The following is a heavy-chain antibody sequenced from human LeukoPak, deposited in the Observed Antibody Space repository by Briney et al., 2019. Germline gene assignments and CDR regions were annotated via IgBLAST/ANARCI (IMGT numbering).Heavy chain of an antibody. V-gene: IGHV3-21*01. Sequence: PGGSLRLSCAASGFTFSSYTMNWVRQAPGKGLEWVSSISSSSGYIYYADSVKGRFTISRDNAKKSLFLQMNSLRAEDTAVYYCARATTYDILTGYSDYWGQGTLVTVSS. CDR1: GFTFSSYT. J-gene: IGHJ4*02. D-gene: IGHD3-9*01. CDR3: ARATTYDILTGYSDY. CDR2: ISSSSGYI.